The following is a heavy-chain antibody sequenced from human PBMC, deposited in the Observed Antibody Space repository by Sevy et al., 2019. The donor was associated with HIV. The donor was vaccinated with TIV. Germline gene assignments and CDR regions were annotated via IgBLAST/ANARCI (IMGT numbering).Heavy chain of an antibody. CDR3: ARRGGGSSPPRFDY. V-gene: IGHV3-53*01. CDR1: GFSVSSNY. Sequence: GGSLRLSCAASGFSVSSNYMSWVRQAPGKGLEWVSVIYTGGSAYSADSVKGRFTISRDNSKNTLYLQMDSLRAEDTAVYDCARRGGGSSPPRFDYWGQGTLVTVSS. J-gene: IGHJ4*02. CDR2: IYTGGSA. D-gene: IGHD3-16*01.